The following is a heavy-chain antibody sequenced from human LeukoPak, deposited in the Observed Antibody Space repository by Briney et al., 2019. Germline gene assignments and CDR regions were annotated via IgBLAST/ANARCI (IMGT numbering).Heavy chain of an antibody. D-gene: IGHD1/OR15-1a*01. CDR2: INHSGST. Sequence: PSETLSLTCAVYGGSPRGYYWSWIRQPLGKGLERIGQINHSGSTNHNPPLKSRVTISVDTSKNQYSLKLSSVTAADTAVYYCARRHRTGTKGNSLDYWGQGTLVTVSS. J-gene: IGHJ4*02. V-gene: IGHV4-34*01. CDR3: ARRHRTGTKGNSLDY. CDR1: GGSPRGYY.